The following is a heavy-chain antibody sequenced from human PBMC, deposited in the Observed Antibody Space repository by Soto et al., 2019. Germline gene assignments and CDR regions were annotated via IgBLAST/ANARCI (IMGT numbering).Heavy chain of an antibody. CDR3: ARDITMIVVVKADDAFDI. V-gene: IGHV3-23*01. CDR2: ISGSGGST. J-gene: IGHJ3*02. D-gene: IGHD3-22*01. CDR1: GFTFSSYA. Sequence: LRLSCAASGFTFSSYAMSWVRQAPGKGLEWVSAISGSGGSTYYADSVKGRFTISRDNSKNTLYLQMNSLRAEDTAVYYCARDITMIVVVKADDAFDIWGQGTMVTVSS.